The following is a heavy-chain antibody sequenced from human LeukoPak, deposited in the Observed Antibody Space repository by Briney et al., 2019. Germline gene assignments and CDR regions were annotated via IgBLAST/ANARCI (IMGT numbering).Heavy chain of an antibody. D-gene: IGHD5-12*01. CDR2: IDSDGSST. J-gene: IGHJ4*02. V-gene: IGHV3-74*01. CDR3: ARASLASGGYVDIDY. Sequence: GGALRLSCAASGFTISNYWMHWVRRAPGKGLVWVSRIDSDGSSTTYADSVKGRFTISRDNAKNTLYLQMNSLRAEDTAVYYCARASLASGGYVDIDYWGQGTLVTVSS. CDR1: GFTISNYW.